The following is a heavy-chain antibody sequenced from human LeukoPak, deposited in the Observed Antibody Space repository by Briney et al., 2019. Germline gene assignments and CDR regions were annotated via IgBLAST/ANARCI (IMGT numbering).Heavy chain of an antibody. CDR1: GFTFSIYG. J-gene: IGHJ6*03. D-gene: IGHD5-18*01. V-gene: IGHV3-30*02. Sequence: GGSLRLSCAASGFTFSIYGMHWVRQAPGKGLEWGAFIRYNGSNKYYADSVKGRFTISRDNTKNTMYLQMNSLRAEDTAVYYCAKDQKRGYSYGYLFYYYYMDVWGKGTTVTISS. CDR2: IRYNGSNK. CDR3: AKDQKRGYSYGYLFYYYYMDV.